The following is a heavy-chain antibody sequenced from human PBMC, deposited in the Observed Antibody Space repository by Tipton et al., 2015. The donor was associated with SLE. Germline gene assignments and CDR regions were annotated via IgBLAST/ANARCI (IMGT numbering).Heavy chain of an antibody. CDR2: INHRGGT. CDR1: GDSISGNY. V-gene: IGHV4-34*01. D-gene: IGHD3-3*01. Sequence: TLSLTCTVSGDSISGNYWIWIRQTPGKGLEWIGEINHRGGTNLNPSLESRVSVSKDTSKNQFSLKLTSVTAADTAVYYCARLQYIFGGMDVWGEGTTVTVSS. J-gene: IGHJ6*04. CDR3: ARLQYIFGGMDV.